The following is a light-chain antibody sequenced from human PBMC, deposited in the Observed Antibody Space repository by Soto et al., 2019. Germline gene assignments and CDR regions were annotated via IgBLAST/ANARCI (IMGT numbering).Light chain of an antibody. J-gene: IGLJ2*01. V-gene: IGLV3-1*01. CDR1: KLGNKY. CDR3: QAWDSSTVV. CDR2: QDM. Sequence: SYELTQPPSVSVSPGQTASITCSGDKLGNKYACWYQQKPGQSPVLVIYQDMKRPSGIPERFSGSNSGNTATLTISGTQAMDEADYSCQAWDSSTVVFGGGTKLTVL.